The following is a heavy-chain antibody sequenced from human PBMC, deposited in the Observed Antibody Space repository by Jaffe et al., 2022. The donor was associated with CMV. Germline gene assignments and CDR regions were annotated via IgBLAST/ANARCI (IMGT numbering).Heavy chain of an antibody. CDR3: ASLWGWGSHDY. J-gene: IGHJ4*02. V-gene: IGHV3-48*03. D-gene: IGHD3-16*01. CDR2: ISSSGSTI. CDR1: GFTFSSYE. Sequence: EVQLVESGGGLVQPGGSLRLSCAASGFTFSSYEMNWVRQAPGKGLEWVSYISSSGSTIYYADSVKGRFTISRDNAKNSLYLQMNSLRAEDTAVYYCASLWGWGSHDYWGQGTLVTVSS.